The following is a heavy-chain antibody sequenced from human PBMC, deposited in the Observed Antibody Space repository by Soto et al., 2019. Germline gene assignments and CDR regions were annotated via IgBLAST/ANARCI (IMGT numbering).Heavy chain of an antibody. D-gene: IGHD6-13*01. V-gene: IGHV3-49*04. Sequence: PGGSLRLSCTASGFTFGDYAMSWVRQAPGKGLEWVGFIRSKAYGGTTEYAASVKGGFTISRDDSKSIAYLQMNSLKTEDTAVYYCTRDGYSSTIYYYGMDVWGQGTTVTVSS. J-gene: IGHJ6*02. CDR1: GFTFGDYA. CDR2: IRSKAYGGTT. CDR3: TRDGYSSTIYYYGMDV.